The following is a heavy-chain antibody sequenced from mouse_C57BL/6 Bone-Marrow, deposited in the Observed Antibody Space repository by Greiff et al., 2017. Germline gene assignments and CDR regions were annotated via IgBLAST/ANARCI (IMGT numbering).Heavy chain of an antibody. CDR1: GYTFTNYW. J-gene: IGHJ4*01. Sequence: QVHVKQPGAELVKPGASVKLSCKASGYTFTNYWMHWVKQRPGQGLEWIGMMHPNGGSPDYNEKFKGEATLSVDKSSRTAYMELSSLTSEDSAVYYCARSYDYDDYTRDYWGQGTAVTVSS. CDR3: ARSYDYDDYTRDY. CDR2: MHPNGGSP. D-gene: IGHD2-4*01. V-gene: IGHV1-64*01.